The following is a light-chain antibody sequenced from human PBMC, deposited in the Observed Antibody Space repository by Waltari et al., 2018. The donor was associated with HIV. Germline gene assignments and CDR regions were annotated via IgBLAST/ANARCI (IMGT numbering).Light chain of an antibody. Sequence: QSALTQPASVSGSPGQSITISCTGSDVGNYNLVSWYQHDPGKAPRLMIFEVTKRPSGVSDRFSGSKSGKTASLTISGLQAEDEADYYCAAYGGTSNFGFGGGTRVTVL. J-gene: IGLJ2*01. CDR1: DVGNYNL. CDR3: AAYGGTSNFG. CDR2: EVT. V-gene: IGLV2-23*02.